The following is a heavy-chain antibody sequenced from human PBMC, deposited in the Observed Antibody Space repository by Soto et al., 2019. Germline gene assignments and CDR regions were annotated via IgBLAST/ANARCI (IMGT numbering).Heavy chain of an antibody. CDR2: INHSGST. V-gene: IGHV4-34*01. Sequence: SETLSLTCDVYGGSFSRYYWNWIRQPPGKGLEWLGEINHSGSTNYNPSLESRVTISLDTSKTQFSLKLTSVTAADTALYYCARGERRLVGTLFDPWGQGTLVTVYS. J-gene: IGHJ5*02. CDR1: GGSFSRYY. D-gene: IGHD1-1*01. CDR3: ARGERRLVGTLFDP.